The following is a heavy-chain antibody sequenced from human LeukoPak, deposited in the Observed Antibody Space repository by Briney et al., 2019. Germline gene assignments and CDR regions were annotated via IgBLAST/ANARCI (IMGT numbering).Heavy chain of an antibody. CDR1: RGSIDSDS. CDR3: ARARRIAAAGTRPPRLYNWFDP. Sequence: SETLCLTRAVPRGSIDSDSWSWIRQTPGKSLGCIGYIYYGVSTYYNPSLKSRVTISVDTSKNQFSLKLSSVTAADTAVYYCARARRIAAAGTRPPRLYNWFDPWRQATLATDSS. J-gene: IGHJ5*02. D-gene: IGHD6-13*01. CDR2: IYYGVST. V-gene: IGHV4-59*06.